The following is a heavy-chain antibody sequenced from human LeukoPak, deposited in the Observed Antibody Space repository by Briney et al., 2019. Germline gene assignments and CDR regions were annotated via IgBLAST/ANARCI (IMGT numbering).Heavy chain of an antibody. J-gene: IGHJ3*02. Sequence: SETLSLTCTVSGGSISSDHWNWIRQPSGKGLEWIGCIFYSGRTYYNPSLKSRVTTSVDMSKSQFSLRLTSVTAADTAVYYCARKNDFEIWGQGTLVTVSS. D-gene: IGHD2/OR15-2a*01. CDR1: GGSISSDH. CDR2: IFYSGRT. V-gene: IGHV4-59*01. CDR3: ARKNDFEI.